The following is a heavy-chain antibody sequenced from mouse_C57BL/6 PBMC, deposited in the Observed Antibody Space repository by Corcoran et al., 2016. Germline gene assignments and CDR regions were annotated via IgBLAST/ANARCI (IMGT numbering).Heavy chain of an antibody. J-gene: IGHJ3*01. Sequence: QIQLVQSGPELKKPGETVKISCKASGYTFTTYGMSWVKQAPGKGLKWMGWINTYSGVPTYADDFKGRFAFSLETSASTAYLQINNLKNEDTATYCCARARYDYDEAYWGQGTLVTVSA. CDR3: ARARYDYDEAY. CDR2: INTYSGVP. D-gene: IGHD2-4*01. CDR1: GYTFTTYG. V-gene: IGHV9-3*01.